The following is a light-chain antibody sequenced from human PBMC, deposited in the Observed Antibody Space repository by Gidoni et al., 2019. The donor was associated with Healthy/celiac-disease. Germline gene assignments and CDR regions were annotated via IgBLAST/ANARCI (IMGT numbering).Light chain of an antibody. CDR2: KAS. J-gene: IGKJ1*01. CDR3: QQYNSYSRT. V-gene: IGKV1-5*03. CDR1: QSISSW. Sequence: DIQMTQSPSTLFASVGDRVTITCRASQSISSWLAWYLQKPGKAPKLLIYKASSLESGVPSRFSGSGSGTEFTLTISSLQPDDFATYYCQQYNSYSRTFGQXTKVEIK.